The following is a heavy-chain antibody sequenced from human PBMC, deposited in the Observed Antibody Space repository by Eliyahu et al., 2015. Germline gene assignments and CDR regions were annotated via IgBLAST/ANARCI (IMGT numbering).Heavy chain of an antibody. V-gene: IGHV3-23*04. CDR2: ISGSGGTT. CDR1: GFXFSSYA. J-gene: IGHJ6*03. D-gene: IGHD2-2*03. CDR3: ANGMESWIYYMDV. Sequence: EVQLVESGGGLVQPGGXXXXSCAASGFXFSSYAMNWVRQXPGKGLEWVSAISGSGGTTHYADSVKGRFTISRDNSKNTLYLQMNSLRAEDTAVYYCANGMESWIYYMDVWGKGTTVTVSS.